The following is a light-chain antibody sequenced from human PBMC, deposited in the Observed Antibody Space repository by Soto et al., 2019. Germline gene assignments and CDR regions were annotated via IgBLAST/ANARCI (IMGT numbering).Light chain of an antibody. CDR3: CSYATRSTFVV. CDR1: SSDVVYYNV. V-gene: IGLV2-23*03. J-gene: IGLJ2*01. Sequence: QSVLTQPASVSGSPGQSITISCTGTSSDVVYYNVVSWYQQHPGKAPKLMIYEGSKRPSGVSNRFSGSKSGNTASLTISGLQAEDEADYYCCSYATRSTFVVFGGGTKLTVL. CDR2: EGS.